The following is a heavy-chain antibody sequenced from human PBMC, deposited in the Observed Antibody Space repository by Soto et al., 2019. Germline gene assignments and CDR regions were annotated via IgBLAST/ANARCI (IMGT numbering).Heavy chain of an antibody. J-gene: IGHJ5*02. V-gene: IGHV1-2*02. CDR3: ARHHREDYYDHSGSAPLDP. Sequence: ASVKNYCKASGYTFTGYFMYWVRQVPGQGLEWMGWINPNTGAANHAQKFLGRVTMTRDTSINTVYMEVSQLRSDDTAVYYCARHHREDYYDHSGSAPLDPWGQGTLVTVSS. D-gene: IGHD3-22*01. CDR2: INPNTGAA. CDR1: GYTFTGYF.